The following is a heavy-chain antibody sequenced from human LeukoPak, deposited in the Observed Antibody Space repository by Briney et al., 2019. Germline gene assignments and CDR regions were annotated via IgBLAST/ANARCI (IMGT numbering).Heavy chain of an antibody. J-gene: IGHJ4*02. Sequence: SETLSLTCTVSGGSISSSSYYWGWIRQPPGKGLEWIGSIYYSGTTYYNPSLKSRVTISVDTSKNQFSLKLSSVTAADTAVYYCARDRGWELLDYWGQGTLVTVSS. CDR3: ARDRGWELLDY. D-gene: IGHD1-26*01. CDR2: IYYSGTT. V-gene: IGHV4-39*02. CDR1: GGSISSSSYY.